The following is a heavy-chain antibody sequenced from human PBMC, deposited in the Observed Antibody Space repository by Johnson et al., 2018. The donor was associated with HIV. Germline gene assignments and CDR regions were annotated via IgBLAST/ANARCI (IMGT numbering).Heavy chain of an antibody. D-gene: IGHD6-6*01. CDR1: GFTFDYHD. CDR2: INWNGGST. J-gene: IGHJ3*02. V-gene: IGHV3-20*04. Sequence: EVQLVESGGGVARPGGSLRLSCAASGFTFDYHDMNWVRQAPGKGLEWVSGINWNGGSTGYADSVKGRFTISRDNAKNSLYLQMNSLRAEDTAVYYCARDLAALDAFDIWGQGTMVTVSS. CDR3: ARDLAALDAFDI.